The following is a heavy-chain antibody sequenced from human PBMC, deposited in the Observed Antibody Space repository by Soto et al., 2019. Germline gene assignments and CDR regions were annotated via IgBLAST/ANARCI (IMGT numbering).Heavy chain of an antibody. Sequence: GGSLRLSCAASGFTFSSYGMSWVRQAPGKGLEWVSDISDSGGATYYADSVKGRFTISRDNSKNTLYLQMNGLRAEDTAVYYGAKRVRGIIYYGMDVWGQGTTVTVSS. J-gene: IGHJ6*02. V-gene: IGHV3-23*01. CDR1: GFTFSSYG. CDR2: ISDSGGAT. CDR3: AKRVRGIIYYGMDV. D-gene: IGHD3-10*01.